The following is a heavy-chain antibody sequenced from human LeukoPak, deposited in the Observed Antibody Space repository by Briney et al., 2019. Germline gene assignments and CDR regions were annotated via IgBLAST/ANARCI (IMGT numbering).Heavy chain of an antibody. D-gene: IGHD1-26*01. CDR2: SWYVGRDT. J-gene: IGHJ4*02. CDR1: GFTVSSYG. V-gene: IGHV3-33*06. CDR3: AKPTRGSGSFLIDF. Sequence: GGSLRLSCAASGFTVSSYGMQCARQAPRKGLEWVAVSWYVGRDTYYADSGKGRFTISRDNSKNTPYMRMDSLRTEGTGDNECAKPTRGSGSFLIDFWGQGTLVTVSS.